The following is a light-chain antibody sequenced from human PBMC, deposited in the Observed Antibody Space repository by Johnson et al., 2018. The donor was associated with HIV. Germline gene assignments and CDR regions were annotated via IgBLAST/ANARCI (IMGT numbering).Light chain of an antibody. CDR3: ATWDRSLSAGGV. CDR2: KNN. V-gene: IGLV1-51*02. J-gene: IGLJ1*01. Sequence: QSVLTQPPSVSAAPGQKVTISCSGSSSTIGNKYVSWYQILPGTAPKLLIYKNNQRPSGIPDRFSGSQSGASATLGITGLQPGDEADYYCATWDRSLSAGGVFGTGTKVTVL. CDR1: SSTIGNKY.